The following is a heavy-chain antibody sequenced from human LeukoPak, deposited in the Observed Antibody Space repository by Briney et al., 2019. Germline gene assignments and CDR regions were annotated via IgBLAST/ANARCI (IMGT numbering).Heavy chain of an antibody. CDR2: ITGGGSGI. Sequence: GAPLRLSCAASGFTFSNYAMSWVRQAPGKGLEWVSAITGGGSGIYYADSMKSRFTISRDNSKNTLYLQINSLRAEDTAVYYCAKWGDYDVLTGYYVSDYWGQGTLVTVSS. J-gene: IGHJ4*02. D-gene: IGHD3-9*01. CDR3: AKWGDYDVLTGYYVSDY. CDR1: GFTFSNYA. V-gene: IGHV3-23*01.